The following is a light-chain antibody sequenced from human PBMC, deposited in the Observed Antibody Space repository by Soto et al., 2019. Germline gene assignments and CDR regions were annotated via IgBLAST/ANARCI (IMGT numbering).Light chain of an antibody. V-gene: IGKV1-5*03. Sequence: DIQMTQSPSTLSASVGDSDTITCRASQSISSWLAWYQQKPGKAPKLLIYKASSLESGVPSRFSGSGSGTEFTLTISSLQPDDFATYYCQQYNSYPWTFGQGTKVEIK. J-gene: IGKJ1*01. CDR2: KAS. CDR3: QQYNSYPWT. CDR1: QSISSW.